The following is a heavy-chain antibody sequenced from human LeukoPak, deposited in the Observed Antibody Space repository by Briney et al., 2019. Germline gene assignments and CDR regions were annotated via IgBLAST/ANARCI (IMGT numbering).Heavy chain of an antibody. D-gene: IGHD3-16*01. V-gene: IGHV3-11*04. CDR1: GFTFSDYY. Sequence: GGSLRLSCAASGFTFSDYYVSWIRQAPGKGLEWVSYISSSGSTIYYADSVKGRFTISRDNAKNSLYLQMNSLRAEDTAVYYCARDDDWGRFNHWGQGTLVTVSS. J-gene: IGHJ1*01. CDR3: ARDDDWGRFNH. CDR2: ISSSGSTI.